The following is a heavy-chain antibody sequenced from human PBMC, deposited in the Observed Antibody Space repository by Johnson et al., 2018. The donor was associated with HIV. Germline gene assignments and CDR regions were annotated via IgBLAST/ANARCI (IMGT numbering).Heavy chain of an antibody. CDR1: GFTFSNYA. CDR3: ARESLLPAMTAFDI. D-gene: IGHD2-2*01. J-gene: IGHJ3*02. Sequence: QVQLVESGGGLVQSGRSLRLSCEASGFTFSNYAMHWVRQAPGKGLEWVAVVSYDGSNKYYIDSVKGRFTISRDNSNNTLYLQMNGLRAEDTAMFYCARESLLPAMTAFDIWGQGTMVTVSS. CDR2: VSYDGSNK. V-gene: IGHV3-30*04.